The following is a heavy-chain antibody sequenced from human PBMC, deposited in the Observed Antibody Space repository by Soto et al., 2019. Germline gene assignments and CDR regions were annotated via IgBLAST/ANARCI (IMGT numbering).Heavy chain of an antibody. V-gene: IGHV3-23*01. D-gene: IGHD6-19*01. Sequence: GGSLRLSCAASGFTFSSSAMSWVRQAPGKGLEWVSTIGGSVSATFYADSVKGRFTISRDDSKNTLYLQMNSLRAEDTAIYYCAKNAWGGSGYFDFWGQGALVTVSS. J-gene: IGHJ4*02. CDR2: IGGSVSAT. CDR1: GFTFSSSA. CDR3: AKNAWGGSGYFDF.